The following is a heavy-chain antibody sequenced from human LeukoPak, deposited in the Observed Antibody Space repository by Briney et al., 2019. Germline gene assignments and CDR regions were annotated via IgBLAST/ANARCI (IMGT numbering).Heavy chain of an antibody. CDR2: ISSSGSTI. Sequence: GGSLRLSCAASGFTFSSYEMNWVRQAPGKGLEWVSYISSSGSTIYYADSVKGRFTISRDNAKNSLYLQMNSLRAEDTAVYYCARVRVPYYVAGKADWFDPWGQGTLVTVSP. CDR3: ARVRVPYYVAGKADWFDP. D-gene: IGHD1-26*01. V-gene: IGHV3-48*03. CDR1: GFTFSSYE. J-gene: IGHJ5*02.